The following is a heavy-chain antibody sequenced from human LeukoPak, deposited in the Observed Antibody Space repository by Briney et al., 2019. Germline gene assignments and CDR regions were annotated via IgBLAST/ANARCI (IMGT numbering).Heavy chain of an antibody. V-gene: IGHV4-34*01. Sequence: SETLSLTCAVYGGSFSGYYWSWIRQPPGKGLEWIGEINHSGSTNYNPSLKSRVTISVDRSKNQFSLKLSSVTAADTAMYYCARVRAAAVPYYFDYWGRGTLVTVSS. CDR2: INHSGST. D-gene: IGHD6-13*01. CDR1: GGSFSGYY. J-gene: IGHJ4*02. CDR3: ARVRAAAVPYYFDY.